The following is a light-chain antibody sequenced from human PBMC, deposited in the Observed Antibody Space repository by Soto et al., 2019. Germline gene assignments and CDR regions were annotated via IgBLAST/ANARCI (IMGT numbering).Light chain of an antibody. CDR3: SSYTTGSTVV. CDR2: NVG. CDR1: SSDVGGYHY. Sequence: QSALTQPASVSGSPGQSITISCTGTSSDVGGYHYVSWYQQHPGKAPKLMISNVGDRPSGVSNRVSGSKSGNTASLTISGLQTEDEADYYCSSYTTGSTVVFGGGTQLTVL. V-gene: IGLV2-14*03. J-gene: IGLJ7*01.